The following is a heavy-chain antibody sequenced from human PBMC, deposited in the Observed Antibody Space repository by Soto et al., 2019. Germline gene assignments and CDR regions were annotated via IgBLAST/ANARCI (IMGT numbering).Heavy chain of an antibody. CDR2: IIPILGIA. D-gene: IGHD2-15*01. V-gene: IGHV1-69*02. CDR1: GGTFSSYT. CDR3: ASVAPSSGFDY. Sequence: QVQLVPSGAEVKKPGSAVQVSCKASGGTFSSYTIRWVRQATGPGLEWMGRIIPILGIANYAQKFQGRVTITADKSTSTAFRELSSLRSEDTAVYYCASVAPSSGFDYWGQGTLVTVS. J-gene: IGHJ4*02.